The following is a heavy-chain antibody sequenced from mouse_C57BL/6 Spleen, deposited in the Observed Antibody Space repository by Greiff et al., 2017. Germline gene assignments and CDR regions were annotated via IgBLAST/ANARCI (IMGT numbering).Heavy chain of an antibody. V-gene: IGHV1-64*01. CDR1: GYTFTSYW. D-gene: IGHD3-2*01. CDR2: IHPNSGST. CDR3: ARDRDYAMDY. J-gene: IGHJ4*01. Sequence: QVQLQQPGAELVKPGASVTLSCKASGYTFTSYWMHWVKQRPGQGLEWIGMIHPNSGSTNYNEKFKSKATLTVDKSSSTAYMQLSSLTSEDSAVYYCARDRDYAMDYWGQGTSVTVSS.